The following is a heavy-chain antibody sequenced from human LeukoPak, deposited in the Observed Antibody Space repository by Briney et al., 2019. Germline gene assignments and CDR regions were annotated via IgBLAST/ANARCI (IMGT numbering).Heavy chain of an antibody. CDR2: INPNSGST. V-gene: IGHV1-2*02. CDR3: ARERLQNYNWFDP. CDR1: GYTFTGYY. Sequence: GASVKVSCKASGYTFTGYYMHWVRQAPGQGLEWMGWINPNSGSTNYAQKFQGRVTMTRDTSISTAYMELSRLRSDDTAVYYCARERLQNYNWFDPWGQGTLVTVSS. D-gene: IGHD4-11*01. J-gene: IGHJ5*02.